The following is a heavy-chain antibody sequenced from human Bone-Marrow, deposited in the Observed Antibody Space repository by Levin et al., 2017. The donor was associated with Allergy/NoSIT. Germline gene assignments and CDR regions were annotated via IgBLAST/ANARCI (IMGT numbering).Heavy chain of an antibody. CDR3: ARVQSAGWFDP. CDR2: IKEDGSDK. J-gene: IGHJ5*02. CDR1: GFTFSSYW. V-gene: IGHV3-7*01. Sequence: GGSLRLSCVASGFTFSSYWMGWVRQAPGKGLEWVANIKEDGSDKYYVDSVKGRFTISRDNAKNSLFLQMNSLRAEDTAVYCCARVQSAGWFDPWGQGTLVTVSS.